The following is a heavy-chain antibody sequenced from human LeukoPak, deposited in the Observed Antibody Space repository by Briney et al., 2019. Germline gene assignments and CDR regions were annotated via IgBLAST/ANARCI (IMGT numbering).Heavy chain of an antibody. D-gene: IGHD3-3*01. CDR3: ARNHYLPHLNYDFWSGPTPNWFDP. J-gene: IGHJ5*02. Sequence: PSETLSLTCTVSGGSISSGDYYWSWIRQPPGKGLEWIGYIYYSGSTNYNPSLKSRVTISVDTSKNQFSLKLSSVTAADTAVYYCARNHYLPHLNYDFWSGPTPNWFDPWGQGTLVTVSS. CDR1: GGSISSGDYY. CDR2: IYYSGST. V-gene: IGHV4-61*08.